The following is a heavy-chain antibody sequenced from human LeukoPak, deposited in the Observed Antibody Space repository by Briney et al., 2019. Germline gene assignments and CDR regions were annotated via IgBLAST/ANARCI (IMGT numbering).Heavy chain of an antibody. CDR2: IKEDGSKK. CDR1: GFTFSGHW. V-gene: IGHV3-7*03. J-gene: IGHJ4*02. D-gene: IGHD3-22*01. Sequence: GGSLRLSCAASGFTFSGHWVTWVRQAPGKGLEWVANIKEDGSKKNYVDSVKGRFTISRDNAKNSLYLQMTSLRAEDTAMYYCATPLDYRDSSGFHQGGDWGQGTLVTVSS. CDR3: ATPLDYRDSSGFHQGGD.